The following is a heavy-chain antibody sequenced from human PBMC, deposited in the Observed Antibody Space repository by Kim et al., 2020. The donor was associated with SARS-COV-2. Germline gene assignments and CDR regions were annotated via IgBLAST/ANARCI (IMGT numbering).Heavy chain of an antibody. CDR2: VHSSGST. V-gene: IGHV4-4*07. Sequence: SETLSLTCTVSSGSSSISNYYWNWIRQPAGKGLEWIGRVHSSGSTHYNPSLKSRLAMSVDTSKNQFSLKLTSVTAADTAVYFCARGYSATYFDFWGQGTLVTVSS. CDR3: ARGYSATYFDF. D-gene: IGHD1-26*01. J-gene: IGHJ4*02. CDR1: SGSSSISNYY.